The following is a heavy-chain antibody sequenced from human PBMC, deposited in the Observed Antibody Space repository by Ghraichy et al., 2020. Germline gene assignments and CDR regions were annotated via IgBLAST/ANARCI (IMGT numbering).Heavy chain of an antibody. CDR1: GYTFTSYY. Sequence: ASVKVSCKASGYTFTSYYMHWVRQAPGQGLEWMGIINPSGGSTSYAQKFQGRVTMTRDTSTSTVYMELSSLRSEDTAVYYCARERGLLRFSGKFDPWGQGTLVTVSS. CDR2: INPSGGST. J-gene: IGHJ5*02. V-gene: IGHV1-46*01. CDR3: ARERGLLRFSGKFDP. D-gene: IGHD3-3*01.